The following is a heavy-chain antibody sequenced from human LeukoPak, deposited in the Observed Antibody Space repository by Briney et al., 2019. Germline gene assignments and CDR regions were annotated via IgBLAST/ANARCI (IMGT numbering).Heavy chain of an antibody. CDR1: GFTFSTYA. J-gene: IGHJ4*02. V-gene: IGHV4-34*01. CDR3: VRGQGPFHY. Sequence: GSLRLSCAASGFTFSTYAMTWIRQPPGKGLEWVGEINHSGSTHSNPSLKSRVTISVDTSKNQFSLNLNSVTAADTAMYYCVRGQGPFHYWGQGTLVTVSS. CDR2: INHSGST.